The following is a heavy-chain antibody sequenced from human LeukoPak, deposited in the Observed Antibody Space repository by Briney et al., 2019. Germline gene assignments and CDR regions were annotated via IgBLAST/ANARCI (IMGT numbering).Heavy chain of an antibody. CDR1: GFTFINYA. V-gene: IGHV3-23*01. Sequence: PGGSLRLSCAASGFTFINYAMNGVRQDPGKGLEWVSAISDSGGNTYYTHTVKGRFAISRDNSENTLHLQMKSRSAEDMAVYYCAKETYSGGSYIVSWGQGTLVTVSS. D-gene: IGHD6-19*01. CDR2: ISDSGGNT. CDR3: AKETYSGGSYIVS. J-gene: IGHJ4*02.